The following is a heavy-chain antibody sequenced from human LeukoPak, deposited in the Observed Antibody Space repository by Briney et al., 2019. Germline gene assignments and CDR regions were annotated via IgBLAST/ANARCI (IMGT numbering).Heavy chain of an antibody. D-gene: IGHD2/OR15-2a*01. CDR3: AKNWGSFSWYFDL. V-gene: IGHV3-7*03. J-gene: IGHJ2*01. CDR1: GFTFRSYW. Sequence: GGSLRLSCAASGFTFRSYWMSWVRQAPGKGLEWVGNIKQDGSEKYYVDSVKGRFTISRDNAKNSLYLQMNSLRAEDTALYYCAKNWGSFSWYFDLWGRGTLVTVSS. CDR2: IKQDGSEK.